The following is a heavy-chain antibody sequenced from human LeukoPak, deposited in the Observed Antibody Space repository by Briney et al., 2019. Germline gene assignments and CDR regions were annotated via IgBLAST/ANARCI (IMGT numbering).Heavy chain of an antibody. CDR1: GYTFTGYY. V-gene: IGHV1-2*02. Sequence: ASVKVSCKASGYTFTGYYMDWVRQAPGQGLEWMGWINPNSGGTNYAQKFQGRLTMTRDTSISTAYMELSRLRSDDTAVYYCARGGGVYDFWSGYSTGPRDYWGQGTLVTVSS. CDR2: INPNSGGT. J-gene: IGHJ4*02. CDR3: ARGGGVYDFWSGYSTGPRDY. D-gene: IGHD3-3*01.